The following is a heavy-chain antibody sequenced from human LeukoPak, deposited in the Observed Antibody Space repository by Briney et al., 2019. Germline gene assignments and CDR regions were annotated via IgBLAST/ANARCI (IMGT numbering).Heavy chain of an antibody. J-gene: IGHJ4*02. Sequence: PGGSLRLSCAASGFTSSSYGMHWVRQAPGKGLEWVAFIRYDGSNKYYADSVKGRFTISRDNSKNTLYLQMNSLRAEDTAVYYCAKDQGSSSWYGGDYWGQGTLVTVSS. CDR1: GFTSSSYG. D-gene: IGHD6-13*01. CDR2: IRYDGSNK. V-gene: IGHV3-30*02. CDR3: AKDQGSSSWYGGDY.